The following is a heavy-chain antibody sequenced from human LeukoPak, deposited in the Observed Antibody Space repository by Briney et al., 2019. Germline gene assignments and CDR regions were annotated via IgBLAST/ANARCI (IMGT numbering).Heavy chain of an antibody. CDR1: GYSISSGYY. J-gene: IGHJ3*02. Sequence: SETLSLTCTVSGYSISSGYYWGWIRQPPGKGLEWIGSIYHSGSTYYNPSLKSRVTISVDTSKSQFSLKLSSVTAADTAVYYCAGKPDYYDSSFAFDIWGQGTMVTVSS. D-gene: IGHD3-22*01. CDR3: AGKPDYYDSSFAFDI. V-gene: IGHV4-38-2*02. CDR2: IYHSGST.